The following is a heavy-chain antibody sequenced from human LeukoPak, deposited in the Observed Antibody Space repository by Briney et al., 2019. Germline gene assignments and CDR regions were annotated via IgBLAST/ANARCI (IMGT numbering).Heavy chain of an antibody. Sequence: GGSLRLSCEASGFTFSSYWMSWVRQAPGKGLEWVANIKQDGSKKSYVDSVKGRFTISRDNAKNSLYLQMNSLRAEDTAIYYCTRVGYIDEGIDYWGQGTLVTVSS. J-gene: IGHJ4*02. V-gene: IGHV3-7*04. CDR2: IKQDGSKK. CDR3: TRVGYIDEGIDY. D-gene: IGHD5-24*01. CDR1: GFTFSSYW.